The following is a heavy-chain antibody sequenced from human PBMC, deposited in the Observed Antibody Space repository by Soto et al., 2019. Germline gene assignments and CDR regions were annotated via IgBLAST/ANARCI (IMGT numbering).Heavy chain of an antibody. CDR3: TRFMYCSGGSCYIGGMDV. Sequence: GGSLRLSCAASGFTFSSYWMSWVRQAPGKGLEWVANIKQDGSEKYYVDSVKGRFTISRDNAKNSLYLQMNSLRAEDTAVYYCTRFMYCSGGSCYIGGMDVWGQGTTVTVSS. J-gene: IGHJ6*02. D-gene: IGHD2-15*01. CDR1: GFTFSSYW. V-gene: IGHV3-7*01. CDR2: IKQDGSEK.